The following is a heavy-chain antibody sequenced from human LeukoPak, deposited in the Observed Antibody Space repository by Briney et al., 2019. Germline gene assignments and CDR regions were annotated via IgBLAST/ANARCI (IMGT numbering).Heavy chain of an antibody. CDR2: IIPIFGTA. CDR3: ASGSATAIPIRGYYFDY. D-gene: IGHD2-2*02. J-gene: IGHJ4*02. V-gene: IGHV1-69*13. Sequence: ASVKVFCKASGGTFSSYAISWVRQAPGQGLEWMGGIIPIFGTANYAQKFQGRVTITADESTSTAYMELSSLRSEDTAVYYCASGSATAIPIRGYYFDYWGQGALVTVSS. CDR1: GGTFSSYA.